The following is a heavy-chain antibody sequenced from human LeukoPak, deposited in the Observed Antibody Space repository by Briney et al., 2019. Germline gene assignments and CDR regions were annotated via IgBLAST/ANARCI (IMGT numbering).Heavy chain of an antibody. CDR3: AELGIAMIGGV. D-gene: IGHD3-10*02. CDR2: ISSSGGST. V-gene: IGHV3-23*01. CDR1: GFTFSSYG. Sequence: GGTLRLSCAASGFTFSSYGMSWVRQAPGKGLEWVSAISSSGGSTYFADSVKGRFTITRDNSKNTLYLQMSSLRAEDTAVYYCAELGIAMIGGVWGKGTTVTISS. J-gene: IGHJ6*04.